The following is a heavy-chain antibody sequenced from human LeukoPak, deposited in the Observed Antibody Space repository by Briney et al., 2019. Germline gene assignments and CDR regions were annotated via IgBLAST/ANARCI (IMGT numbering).Heavy chain of an antibody. V-gene: IGHV4-30-2*01. CDR2: IYHSGST. Sequence: SQTLSLTCAVSGGSISSGGYSWRWIRQPPGKGLEWIGYIYHSGSTYYNPSLKSRVTISVDRSKNEFSLKLSSVTAADTAVYYCARQWEPGAFDIWGQGTMVTVSS. J-gene: IGHJ3*02. CDR1: GGSISSGGYS. D-gene: IGHD1-26*01. CDR3: ARQWEPGAFDI.